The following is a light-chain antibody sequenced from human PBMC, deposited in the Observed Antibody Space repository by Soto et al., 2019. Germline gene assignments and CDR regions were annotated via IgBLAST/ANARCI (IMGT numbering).Light chain of an antibody. V-gene: IGKV3-11*01. CDR3: QQLTDWPPQWT. CDR1: QSISSY. CDR2: DAS. J-gene: IGKJ1*01. Sequence: EVVLTQSPDTLSLPPGERATLSCRASQSISSYLAWYQQKPGQAPRLLIYDASSRATGIPARFSGSGSGTDFTLTLSRLEPDDFAVYYCQQLTDWPPQWTFGQGTKVEIK.